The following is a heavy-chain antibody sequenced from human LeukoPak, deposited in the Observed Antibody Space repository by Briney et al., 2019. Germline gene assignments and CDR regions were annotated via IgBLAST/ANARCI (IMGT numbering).Heavy chain of an antibody. V-gene: IGHV3-21*01. CDR2: ISSSSSYI. Sequence: PGGSLRLSCAVSGFTFTTYAMTWVRQAPGKGLEWVSSISSSSSYIYYADSVKGRFIISRDNAKNSLYLQMNSLRAEDTAVYYCARDVRGYSYGYFDYWGQGTLVTVSS. D-gene: IGHD5-18*01. J-gene: IGHJ4*02. CDR3: ARDVRGYSYGYFDY. CDR1: GFTFTTYA.